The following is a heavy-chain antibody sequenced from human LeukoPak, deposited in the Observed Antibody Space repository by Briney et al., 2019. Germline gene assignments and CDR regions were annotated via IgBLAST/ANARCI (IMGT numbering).Heavy chain of an antibody. CDR1: GFTFSSYW. Sequence: GGSLRLSCAASGFTFSSYWMSWVRQAPGKGLEWVANTKQDGSEKYYVDSVKGRFTISRDNAKNSLYLQMNSLRAEDTAVYYCARDQSVGYYDFWSGYSPYITYFDYWGQGTLVTVSS. V-gene: IGHV3-7*01. J-gene: IGHJ4*02. D-gene: IGHD3-3*01. CDR2: TKQDGSEK. CDR3: ARDQSVGYYDFWSGYSPYITYFDY.